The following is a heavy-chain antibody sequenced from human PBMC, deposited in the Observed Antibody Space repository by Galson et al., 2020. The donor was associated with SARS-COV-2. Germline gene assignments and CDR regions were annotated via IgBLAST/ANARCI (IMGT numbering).Heavy chain of an antibody. CDR1: GGSISSGSYY. V-gene: IGHV4-39*01. Sequence: SETLSLTCTVSGGSISSGSYYWGWIRQPPGKGLEWIGSIYYSGSTYYNPSLKSRVTISVDTSKNQFSLKLSSVTAADTAVYYCARGFWGITNWFDPWGQGTLVTVSS. J-gene: IGHJ5*02. CDR3: ARGFWGITNWFDP. CDR2: IYYSGST. D-gene: IGHD3-16*01.